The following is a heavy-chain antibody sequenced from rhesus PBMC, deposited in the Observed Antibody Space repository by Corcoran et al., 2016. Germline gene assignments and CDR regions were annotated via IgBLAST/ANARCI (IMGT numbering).Heavy chain of an antibody. Sequence: QVQLQESGPGLVKPSETLSLTCAVSGGSISSSNWWSWTRQPPGKGLEWIGYISGSSGRTTYNPSLKSRVTMSTDTSKNQFSLKLSSVTAADTTVYYCAGGYDSGYYIFDYWGQGVLVTVSS. CDR1: GGSISSSNW. D-gene: IGHD3-28*01. J-gene: IGHJ4*01. CDR3: AGGYDSGYYIFDY. CDR2: ISGSSGRT. V-gene: IGHV4-65*01.